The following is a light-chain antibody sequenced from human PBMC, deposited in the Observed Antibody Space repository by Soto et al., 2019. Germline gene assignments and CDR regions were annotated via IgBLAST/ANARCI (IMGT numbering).Light chain of an antibody. V-gene: IGKV3-11*01. CDR2: DAS. CDR3: QQRSSWPRT. CDR1: QSVSSY. J-gene: IGKJ1*01. Sequence: EIVLTQSPATLSLSPGERATLACRASQSVSSYLAWYQQKPGQAPRVVIYDASNRATGIPPRFSGSGSGTDFTLTISSLEPEDSAVYYCQQRSSWPRTFGQGTKVEIK.